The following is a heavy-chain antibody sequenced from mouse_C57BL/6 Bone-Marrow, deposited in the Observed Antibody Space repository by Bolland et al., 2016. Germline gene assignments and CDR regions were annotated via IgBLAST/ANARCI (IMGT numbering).Heavy chain of an antibody. CDR2: GST. V-gene: IGHV5-2*01. J-gene: IGHJ2*01. CDR3: ASPINSYYFDY. Sequence: GSTYYPDTMERRFIISRDNTKKTLYLQMSSLRSEDTALYYCASPINSYYFDYWGQGTT.